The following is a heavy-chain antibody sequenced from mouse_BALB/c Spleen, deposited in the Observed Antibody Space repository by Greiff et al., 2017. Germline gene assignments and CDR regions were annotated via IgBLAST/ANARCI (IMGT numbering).Heavy chain of an antibody. CDR2: INPSTGYT. D-gene: IGHD2-12*01. Sequence: QVQLQQSGAELVKPGASVKMSCKASGFTFTSYWMHWVKQRPGQGLEWIGYINPSTGYTEYNQKFKDKATLTADKSSNTAYMQLSSLTSEDSAVYYYARTEGYDRFAYWGQGTLVTVSA. CDR3: ARTEGYDRFAY. V-gene: IGHV1-7*01. J-gene: IGHJ3*01. CDR1: GFTFTSYW.